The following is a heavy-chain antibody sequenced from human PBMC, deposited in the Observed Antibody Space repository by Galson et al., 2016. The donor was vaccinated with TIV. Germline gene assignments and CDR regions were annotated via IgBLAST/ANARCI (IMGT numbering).Heavy chain of an antibody. CDR2: IYHTGDT. V-gene: IGHV4-34*01. CDR3: ARGRHVDY. Sequence: SETLSLTCAVYGGSLSGKYWSWIRQPPGKGLEWIGDIYHTGDTDYSPSLKSRLTISRDNARNSLYLQMNSLRVEDTAVYYCARGRHVDYWGQGTLVTVSS. J-gene: IGHJ4*02. CDR1: GGSLSGKY.